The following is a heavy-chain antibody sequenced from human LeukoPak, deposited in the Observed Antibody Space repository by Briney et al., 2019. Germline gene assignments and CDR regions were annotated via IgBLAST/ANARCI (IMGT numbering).Heavy chain of an antibody. J-gene: IGHJ4*02. Sequence: PSETLSLTCTVSGDFISSSNCYWGWIRQPPGKGLEWIGSIYFSGGTYYNASLKSRVTISVDTSKNQFSLKLNSVTAADTAVYYCARHRSKWLQSSFDYWGQGTLVTVSS. V-gene: IGHV4-39*01. CDR2: IYFSGGT. CDR3: ARHRSKWLQSSFDY. D-gene: IGHD5-24*01. CDR1: GDFISSSNCY.